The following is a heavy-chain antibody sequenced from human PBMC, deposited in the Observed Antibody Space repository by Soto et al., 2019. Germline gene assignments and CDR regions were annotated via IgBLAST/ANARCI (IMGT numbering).Heavy chain of an antibody. Sequence: PGGSLRLSCAASGFTFSSYWMSWVRQAPGKGLEWVANIKQDGSEKYYVDSVKGRFTISRDNAKNSLYLQMNSLRAEDTAVYYCARDREDYSRPFGYYYYYMDVWGKGTTVTVSS. CDR1: GFTFSSYW. CDR3: ARDREDYSRPFGYYYYYMDV. J-gene: IGHJ6*03. CDR2: IKQDGSEK. V-gene: IGHV3-7*01. D-gene: IGHD4-4*01.